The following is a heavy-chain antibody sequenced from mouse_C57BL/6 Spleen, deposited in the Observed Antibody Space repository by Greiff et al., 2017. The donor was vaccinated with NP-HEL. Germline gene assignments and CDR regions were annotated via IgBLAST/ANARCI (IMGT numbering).Heavy chain of an antibody. CDR1: GFTFSSYA. V-gene: IGHV5-4*01. CDR3: ARERAYQGYFDV. J-gene: IGHJ1*03. D-gene: IGHD3-3*01. Sequence: EVQLQESGGGLVKPGGSLKLSCAASGFTFSSYAMSWVRQTPEKRLEWVATISDGGSYTYYPDNVKGRFTISRDNAKNNLYLQMSHLKSEDTAMYYCARERAYQGYFDVWGTGTTVTVSS. CDR2: ISDGGSYT.